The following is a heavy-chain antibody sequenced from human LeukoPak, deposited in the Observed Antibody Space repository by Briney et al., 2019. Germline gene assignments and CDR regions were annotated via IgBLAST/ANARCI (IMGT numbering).Heavy chain of an antibody. CDR3: ARALPGQYDFWSGYYSLYYYGMDV. J-gene: IGHJ6*02. CDR1: GFTFSSYG. CDR2: IWYDGSNK. Sequence: GGSLRLSCAASGFTFSSYGMHWVRQAPGKGLEWVAVIWYDGSNKYYADSVKGRFTISRDNSKNTLYLQMNSLRAEDTAVYCCARALPGQYDFWSGYYSLYYYGMDVWGQGTTVTVSS. V-gene: IGHV3-33*01. D-gene: IGHD3-3*01.